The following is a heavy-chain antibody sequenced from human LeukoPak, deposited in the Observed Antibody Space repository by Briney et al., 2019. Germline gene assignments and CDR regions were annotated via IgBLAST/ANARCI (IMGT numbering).Heavy chain of an antibody. D-gene: IGHD4-17*01. CDR3: ARVGVGDYVTDAFDI. V-gene: IGHV1-2*02. J-gene: IGHJ3*02. Sequence: ASVKVSCKASGYTFTGYYMHWVRQAPGQGLEWMGWINPNSGGTNYAQKFQGRVTMTRDTSISTAYMELSRLRSDDTAVYYCARVGVGDYVTDAFDIWGQGTMVTVSS. CDR2: INPNSGGT. CDR1: GYTFTGYY.